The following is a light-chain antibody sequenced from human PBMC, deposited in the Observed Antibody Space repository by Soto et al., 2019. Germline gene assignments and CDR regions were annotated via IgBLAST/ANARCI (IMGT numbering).Light chain of an antibody. V-gene: IGKV1-39*01. CDR1: QRITRD. Sequence: DIQMTQSPSSLSASVGDRVTVSCRASQRITRDLNWYQQKPGKAPRLLIYGASRLQSGVPSRFSASGSGTDFSLTISSLQPEDFATYYCQQSYSTLGTWTFGPGTKVEIK. CDR2: GAS. CDR3: QQSYSTLGTWT. J-gene: IGKJ1*01.